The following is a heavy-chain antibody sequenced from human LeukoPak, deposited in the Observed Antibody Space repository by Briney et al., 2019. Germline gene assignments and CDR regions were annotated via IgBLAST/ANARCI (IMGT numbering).Heavy chain of an antibody. J-gene: IGHJ3*02. CDR3: ARDPSSGWPPGAFDI. CDR2: IYYSGST. D-gene: IGHD6-19*01. V-gene: IGHV4-31*03. Sequence: PSETLSLTCTVSGGSISSGGYYWSWIRQHPGKGLEWIGYIYYSGSTYYNPSLKSRVTISVDTSKNQFSLKLSSVTAADTAVYYCARDPSSGWPPGAFDIWGQGTMVTVSS. CDR1: GGSISSGGYY.